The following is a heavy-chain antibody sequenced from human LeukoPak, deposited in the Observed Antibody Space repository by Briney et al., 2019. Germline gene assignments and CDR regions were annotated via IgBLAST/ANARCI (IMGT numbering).Heavy chain of an antibody. CDR3: ARDNLAAATFDY. CDR2: INPNSGGT. V-gene: IGHV1-2*02. CDR1: GYTFTSYG. D-gene: IGHD6-13*01. J-gene: IGHJ4*02. Sequence: ASVKVSCKASGYTFTSYGISWVRQAPGQGLEWMGWINPNSGGTNYAQKFQGRVTMTRDTSISTAYMELSRLRSDDTAVYYCARDNLAAATFDYWGQGTLVTVSS.